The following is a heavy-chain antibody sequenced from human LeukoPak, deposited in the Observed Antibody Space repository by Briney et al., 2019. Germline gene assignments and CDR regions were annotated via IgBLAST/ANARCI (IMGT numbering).Heavy chain of an antibody. D-gene: IGHD5-12*01. CDR3: ARHGGESIVAMILHAFDI. Sequence: SETLSLTCTVSGGSISSYYWSWIRQPAGKGLEWIGSIYYSGSTNYNPSLKSRVTMSVDTSKNQFSLKLSSVTAADTAVYYCARHGGESIVAMILHAFDIWGQGTMVTVSS. V-gene: IGHV4-59*08. CDR1: GGSISSYY. CDR2: IYYSGST. J-gene: IGHJ3*02.